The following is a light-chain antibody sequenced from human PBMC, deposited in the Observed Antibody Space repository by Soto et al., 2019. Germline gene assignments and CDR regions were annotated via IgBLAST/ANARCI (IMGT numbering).Light chain of an antibody. Sequence: HSVLNQPASVSGSPGQSITISFPGTSSDVGSYNLVSWYQQHPGKAPKLMIYEGSKRPSGVSNRFSGSKSGNTASLTISGLQAEDEADYYCCSYAGSSTPYVFGTGTKSPS. CDR1: SSDVGSYNL. CDR3: CSYAGSSTPYV. V-gene: IGLV2-23*01. CDR2: EGS. J-gene: IGLJ1*01.